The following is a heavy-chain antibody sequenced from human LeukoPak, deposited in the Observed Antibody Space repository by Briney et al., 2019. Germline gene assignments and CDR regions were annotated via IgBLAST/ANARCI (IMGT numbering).Heavy chain of an antibody. Sequence: GESLKFSGKGSGYSFTSYWSNWVGQMPGKGLEWMGRFDPSDSYTNYSPSFQGHVTIAADKSITTAYLQWSSLKASDTAMYYCASLSAPGGYDSGFDYWGQGTLVTVSS. CDR1: GYSFTSYW. CDR2: FDPSDSYT. CDR3: ASLSAPGGYDSGFDY. D-gene: IGHD5-12*01. J-gene: IGHJ4*02. V-gene: IGHV5-10-1*01.